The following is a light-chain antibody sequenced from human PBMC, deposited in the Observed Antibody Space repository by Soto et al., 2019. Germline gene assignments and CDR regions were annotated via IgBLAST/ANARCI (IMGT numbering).Light chain of an antibody. CDR1: SSNIGSNT. Sequence: QSVLTQPPSASGTPGQRVTISCSGSSSNIGSNTVNWYQQLPGTAPKLLIYSNNQRPSGVPDRFSGSKSGTSASLAISGLQSEDEADYYCAAWDDSLNWPAVFGGGTQLTVL. V-gene: IGLV1-44*01. CDR2: SNN. CDR3: AAWDDSLNWPAV. J-gene: IGLJ7*01.